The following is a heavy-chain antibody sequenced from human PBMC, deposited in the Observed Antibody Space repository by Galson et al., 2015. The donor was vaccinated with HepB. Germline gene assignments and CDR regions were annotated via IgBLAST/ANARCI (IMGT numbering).Heavy chain of an antibody. CDR3: ARDQGRGYYGSGSLTPFDI. Sequence: CAISGDSVSSNSAAWNWIRQSPSRGLEWLGRTYYRSKWYNDYAVSVKSRITISPDTSKNQFSLQLNSVTPEDTAVYYCARDQGRGYYGSGSLTPFDIWGQGTMVTVSS. CDR1: GDSVSSNSAA. J-gene: IGHJ3*02. V-gene: IGHV6-1*01. CDR2: TYYRSKWYN. D-gene: IGHD3-10*01.